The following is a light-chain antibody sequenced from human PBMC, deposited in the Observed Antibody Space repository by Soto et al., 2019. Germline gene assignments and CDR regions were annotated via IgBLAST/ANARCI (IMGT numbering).Light chain of an antibody. V-gene: IGKV3-20*01. Sequence: EVVLTQSPGTLSLSPGERATLSCRASQTIRGNELAWYQQKPGQAPRLLIYRGSTRATGIPDRFSGRGSGTDFTLTISRLEPEDFAVYYCQDYGTSAPWTFGQGNKVEIK. CDR3: QDYGTSAPWT. CDR1: QTIRGNE. J-gene: IGKJ1*01. CDR2: RGS.